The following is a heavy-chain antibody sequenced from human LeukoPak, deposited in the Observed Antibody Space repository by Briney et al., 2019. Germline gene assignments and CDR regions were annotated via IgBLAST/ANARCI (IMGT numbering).Heavy chain of an antibody. CDR1: VGSYSGFY. J-gene: IGHJ6*03. D-gene: IGHD2-15*01. CDR2: INHSGST. CDR3: AREPRYCSGTNCYRGGYMDV. V-gene: IGHV4-34*01. Sequence: SETLSLTCAVSVGSYSGFYWTWIRQTPGKGLQWIGHINHSGSTSYNPSLRSRVSMSIDTSNNQFSLRLNSVAAADTAVYYCAREPRYCSGTNCYRGGYMDVWGKGTTVTVSS.